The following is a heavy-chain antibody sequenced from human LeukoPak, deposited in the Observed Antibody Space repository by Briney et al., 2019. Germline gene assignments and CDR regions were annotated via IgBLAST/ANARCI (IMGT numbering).Heavy chain of an antibody. Sequence: SGTLSLTCAVSRGSISSNNWWSWVRQPPGKRLEWIAEIYHSGSTNYNPSLKSRVTISVDKSKNQFSLKLSSVTAADTAMYYCARDSYYFGSGSDNTPYNWFDPWGQGTLVTGFS. V-gene: IGHV4-4*02. J-gene: IGHJ5*02. CDR1: RGSISSNNW. D-gene: IGHD3-10*01. CDR2: IYHSGST. CDR3: ARDSYYFGSGSDNTPYNWFDP.